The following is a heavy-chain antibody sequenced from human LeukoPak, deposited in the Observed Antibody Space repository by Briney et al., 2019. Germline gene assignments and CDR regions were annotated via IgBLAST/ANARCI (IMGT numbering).Heavy chain of an antibody. J-gene: IGHJ4*02. CDR3: ARDCGGDCYHDF. CDR2: IIPLFGTT. CDR1: GGIFSTYA. Sequence: KVSCKASGGIFSTYAINWVRQAPGQGLEWMGRIIPLFGTTNYARKFQGRVTITTDDSRRTVYMELSRLRSDDTAVFYCARDCGGDCYHDFWGQGTLVTISS. D-gene: IGHD2-21*02. V-gene: IGHV1-69*05.